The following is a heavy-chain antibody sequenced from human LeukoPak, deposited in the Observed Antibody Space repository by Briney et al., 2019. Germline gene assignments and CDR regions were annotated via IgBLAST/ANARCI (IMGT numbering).Heavy chain of an antibody. J-gene: IGHJ4*02. CDR3: ARSGKIRGVIWILGY. V-gene: IGHV1-8*01. CDR1: GYTFTSYD. D-gene: IGHD3-10*01. CDR2: MNPNSGNT. Sequence: GASVKVSCKASGYTFTSYDINWVRQATGQGLEWMGWMNPNSGNTGYSQKFQGRVTMTRNTSISTAYMELSSLRSEDTAVYYCARSGKIRGVIWILGYWGQGTLVTVSS.